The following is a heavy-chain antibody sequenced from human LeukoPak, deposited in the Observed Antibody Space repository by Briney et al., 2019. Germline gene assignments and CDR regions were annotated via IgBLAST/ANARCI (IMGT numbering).Heavy chain of an antibody. D-gene: IGHD4-17*01. CDR1: GFTFSSYW. CDR3: AREWGYYGVDAFDI. Sequence: PGGSLRLSCAASGFTFSSYWMSWVRQAPGKGLEWVANIKQDGSEKYYVDSVKGRFTISRDNAKNSLYLQMNSLRAEDTAVYYCAREWGYYGVDAFDIWGQGTMVTVSS. J-gene: IGHJ3*02. V-gene: IGHV3-7*01. CDR2: IKQDGSEK.